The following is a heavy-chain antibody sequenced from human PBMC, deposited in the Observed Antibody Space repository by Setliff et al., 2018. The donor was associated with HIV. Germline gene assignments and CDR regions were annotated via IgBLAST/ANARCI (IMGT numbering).Heavy chain of an antibody. CDR1: GYTFTSYG. CDR3: AKDIGVWDYGGNFLLREYFQH. V-gene: IGHV1-18*01. J-gene: IGHJ1*01. CDR2: ISAYNGNT. D-gene: IGHD4-17*01. Sequence: ASVKVSCKASGYTFTSYGISWVRQAPGQGLEWMGWISAYNGNTNYAQKFQGRVTITRDTSASTAYMELSRLRSDDTAVYYCAKDIGVWDYGGNFLLREYFQHWGQGTLVTVSS.